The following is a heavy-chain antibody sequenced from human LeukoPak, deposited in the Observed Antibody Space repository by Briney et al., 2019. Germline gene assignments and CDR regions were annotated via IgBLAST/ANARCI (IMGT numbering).Heavy chain of an antibody. V-gene: IGHV4-59*08. CDR2: IYYTGNT. D-gene: IGHD1-26*01. CDR1: GFTFSSYS. Sequence: GSLRLSCAASGFTFSSYSMNWVRQAPGKGLEWIGIIYYTGNTHYNPSLKSRVTISVDTSKNQFSLNLSSVTAADTAVYYCASPYSGSFGGSYYYGVDVWGQGPRSPSP. CDR3: ASPYSGSFGGSYYYGVDV. J-gene: IGHJ6*02.